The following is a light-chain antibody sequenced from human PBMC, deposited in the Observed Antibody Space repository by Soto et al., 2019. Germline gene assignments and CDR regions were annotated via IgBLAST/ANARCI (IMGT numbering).Light chain of an antibody. V-gene: IGLV1-51*01. CDR1: GSNLGRNY. Sequence: QSVLTQPPSVSATPGQKVTISCSGSGSNLGRNYVSWYQQLPGTAPKLLIYDNVYRFSGIPDRFSASKSGTSATLGITGLQTGDEGDYYCGSCDNILRAEVFGTGTKLTVL. CDR3: GSCDNILRAEV. CDR2: DNV. J-gene: IGLJ1*01.